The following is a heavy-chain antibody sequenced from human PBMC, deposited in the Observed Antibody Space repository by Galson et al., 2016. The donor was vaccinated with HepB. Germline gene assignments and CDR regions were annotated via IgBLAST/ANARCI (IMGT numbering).Heavy chain of an antibody. CDR1: GLTFSSYA. CDR2: FSGGNT. J-gene: IGHJ4*02. Sequence: SLRLSCAATGLTFSSYAMSWVRQAPGKGLEWVSAFSGGNTKYADSVRGRFTISRDNAKNTLYLEMNSLRAEDTALYYCLHSIDYWGQGTLVTVSS. CDR3: LHSIDY. D-gene: IGHD2/OR15-2a*01. V-gene: IGHV3-23*01.